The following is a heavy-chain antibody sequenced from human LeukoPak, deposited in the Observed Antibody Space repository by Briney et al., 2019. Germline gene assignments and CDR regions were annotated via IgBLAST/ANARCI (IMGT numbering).Heavy chain of an antibody. CDR2: ISYDGSNK. V-gene: IGHV3-30*18. J-gene: IGHJ4*02. CDR1: GFTFSSYG. CDR3: AKDKSSSWGFDY. Sequence: PGRSLRLSCAASGFTFSSYGMHWVRQAPGKGLEWVAVISYDGSNKYYADSVKGRFTISRDNSKNTLYLQMNSLRAEDTAVYYCAKDKSSSWGFDYWGQGTLVTVSS. D-gene: IGHD6-13*01.